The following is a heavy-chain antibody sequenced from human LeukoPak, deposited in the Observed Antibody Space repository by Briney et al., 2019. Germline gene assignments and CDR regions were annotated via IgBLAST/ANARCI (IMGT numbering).Heavy chain of an antibody. CDR3: ASFRDTDN. Sequence: GGSLRLSCAASGFTFSSYAMSWVRQAPGKGLEWVSGISGSDGYTHSADSVKGRFTISRDNAKNMVYLQMNSLRAEDTAVYYCASFRDTDNWGRGTMVTVSS. J-gene: IGHJ3*01. V-gene: IGHV3-23*01. CDR1: GFTFSSYA. CDR2: ISGSDGYT. D-gene: IGHD2-21*01.